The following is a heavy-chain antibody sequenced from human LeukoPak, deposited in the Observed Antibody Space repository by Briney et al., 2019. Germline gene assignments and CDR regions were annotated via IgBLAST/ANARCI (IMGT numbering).Heavy chain of an antibody. J-gene: IGHJ4*02. CDR1: GFTFSSYA. CDR3: AKDSIVPGDYFDY. D-gene: IGHD2-2*01. Sequence: GGSLRLSCAASGFTFSSYAMSWVRQAPGKGLEWVSAISGSGGSTYYADSGKGRFTISRDNSKNTLYLQMNSLRAEDTAVYYCAKDSIVPGDYFDYWGQGTLVTVSS. CDR2: ISGSGGST. V-gene: IGHV3-23*01.